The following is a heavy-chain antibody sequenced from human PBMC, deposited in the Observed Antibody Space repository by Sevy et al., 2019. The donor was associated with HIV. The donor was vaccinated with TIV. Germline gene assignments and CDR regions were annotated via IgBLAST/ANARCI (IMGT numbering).Heavy chain of an antibody. CDR1: GFTFSSCF. V-gene: IGHV3-23*01. J-gene: IGHJ4*02. CDR2: VSGSGDRT. Sequence: GGSLRLSCAASGFTFSSCFMTWVRQAPGKGLEWVSTVSGSGDRTYYADSVKGRFTVSRDNSKNTVYLQMNSLRAEETAIYYCAKNQAYIYGDCWGQGTLVTVSS. CDR3: AKNQAYIYGDC. D-gene: IGHD5-18*01.